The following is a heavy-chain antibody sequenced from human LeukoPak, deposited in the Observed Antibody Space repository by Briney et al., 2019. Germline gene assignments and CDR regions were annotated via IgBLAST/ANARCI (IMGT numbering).Heavy chain of an antibody. Sequence: PSETLSLTCSVSGGSIRGYFWSWIRQPPGKGLEWIGHIYSSGSTTYTPSLQSRVTISVDTSKNQFSLKLSSVTAADTAVYYCARHLVAGLFSAFDYLGQGTLVTVSS. J-gene: IGHJ4*02. V-gene: IGHV4-59*08. CDR1: GGSIRGYF. CDR3: ARHLVAGLFSAFDY. D-gene: IGHD6-19*01. CDR2: IYSSGST.